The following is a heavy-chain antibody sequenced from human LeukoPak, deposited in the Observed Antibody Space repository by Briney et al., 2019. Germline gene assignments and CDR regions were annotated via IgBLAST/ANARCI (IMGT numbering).Heavy chain of an antibody. V-gene: IGHV3-23*01. CDR1: GFTFSSHG. J-gene: IGHJ6*03. CDR2: ISGSGGST. CDR3: AKCILTGYYKGYMDV. D-gene: IGHD3-9*01. Sequence: GGTLRLSCAASGFTFSSHGMSWVRQAPGKGLEWVSAISGSGGSTYYADSVKGRFTISRDNSKNTLYLQMNSLRAEDAAVYYCAKCILTGYYKGYMDVWGKGTTVTISS.